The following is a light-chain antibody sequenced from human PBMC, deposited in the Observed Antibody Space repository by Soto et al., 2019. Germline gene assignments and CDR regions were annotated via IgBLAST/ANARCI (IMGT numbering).Light chain of an antibody. J-gene: IGLJ2*01. CDR2: EVS. Sequence: QSALTQPASVSGSPGQSITISCTGTSRDVGGYNYVSWYQHHPGKAPKLMIYEVSNRPSGVSNRFSGSKSGYRASLTISGLQAEDEADYCCSSYTSSSTLYVVFGGGTKLTVL. CDR3: SSYTSSSTLYVV. CDR1: SRDVGGYNY. V-gene: IGLV2-14*01.